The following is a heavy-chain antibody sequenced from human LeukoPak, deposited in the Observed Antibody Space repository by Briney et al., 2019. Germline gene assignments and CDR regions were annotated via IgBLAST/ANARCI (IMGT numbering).Heavy chain of an antibody. CDR3: ARDLGYCSSTSCADAFDI. CDR1: GFTFSDYY. CDR2: IGSSSSYT. J-gene: IGHJ3*02. D-gene: IGHD2-2*01. Sequence: GGSLRLSCAASGFTFSDYYVSWIRQAPGKGLEWVSYIGSSSSYTNYADSVKGRFTISRDNAKNSLYLQMNSLRAEDTAVYYCARDLGYCSSTSCADAFDIWGQGTMVTVSS. V-gene: IGHV3-11*06.